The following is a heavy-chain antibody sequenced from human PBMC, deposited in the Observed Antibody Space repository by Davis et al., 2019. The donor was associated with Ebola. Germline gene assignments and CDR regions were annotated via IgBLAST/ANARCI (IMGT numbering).Heavy chain of an antibody. J-gene: IGHJ5*02. CDR1: GYIFTSYG. CDR2: INPNFGGT. CDR3: ARGHTYGRWDDRFDP. Sequence: ASVKVSCKPSGYIFTSYGISWVRQAPGQGFEWVGRINPNFGGTIYAQKFQGRVTMTIDTSINTAYMELDRLKSDDTALYYCARGHTYGRWDDRFDPWGQGTLVTVSS. V-gene: IGHV1-2*06. D-gene: IGHD5-18*01.